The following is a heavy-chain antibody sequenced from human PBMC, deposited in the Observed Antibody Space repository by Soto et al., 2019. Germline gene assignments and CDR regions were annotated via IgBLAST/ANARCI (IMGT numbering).Heavy chain of an antibody. CDR2: IRGNTYDGRT. Sequence: WSLRLSCSTSVFSFGDFALSWFRQAPGRGLEWVGIIRGNTYDGRTAYAASVKGRFTISKDESNSIAYLQMDSLKSEDTGMYYCAKDFSTSRLGFDYWGLGTLVTVSS. J-gene: IGHJ4*02. CDR1: VFSFGDFA. CDR3: AKDFSTSRLGFDY. V-gene: IGHV3-49*03.